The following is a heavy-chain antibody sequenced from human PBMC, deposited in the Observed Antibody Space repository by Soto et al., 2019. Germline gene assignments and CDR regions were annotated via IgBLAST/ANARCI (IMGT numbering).Heavy chain of an antibody. D-gene: IGHD6-19*01. CDR1: GYTFISYG. J-gene: IGHJ4*01. Sequence: QVQLVQSGAEVKKPGASVKVSCKASGYTFISYGISWVRQAPGQGLEWMGWINAFNGNTNYAQKLQGRVTMTRDTSTSTAYMELRSLSSDDTAVYYFARDPVAGTYFYYWGHGTLVTVSS. CDR2: INAFNGNT. CDR3: ARDPVAGTYFYY. V-gene: IGHV1-18*01.